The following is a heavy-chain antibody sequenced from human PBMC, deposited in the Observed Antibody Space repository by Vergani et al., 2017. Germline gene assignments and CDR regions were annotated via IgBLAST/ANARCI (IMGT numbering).Heavy chain of an antibody. V-gene: IGHV3-21*01. CDR2: ISSSSSYI. CDR3: AKVGSGRPIDY. D-gene: IGHD3-10*01. CDR1: GFTFSSYS. Sequence: EVQLVESGGGLVKPGGSLRLSCAASGFTFSSYSMNWVRQAPGKGLEWVSSISSSSSYIYYADSVKGRFTISRDNAKNSLYLQMNSLRAEDTAVYYCAKVGSGRPIDYWGQGTLVTVSS. J-gene: IGHJ4*02.